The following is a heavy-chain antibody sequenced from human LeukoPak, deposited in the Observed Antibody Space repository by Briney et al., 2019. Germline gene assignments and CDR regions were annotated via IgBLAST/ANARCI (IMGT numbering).Heavy chain of an antibody. Sequence: PSETLSLTCTVSGGSISSSSYYWGWIRQPPGKGLEWIGSIYYSGSTYYNPSLKSRVTISVDTSKNQFSLKLSSVTASDTAVYYCANRVGATGYWGQGTLATVSS. D-gene: IGHD1-26*01. V-gene: IGHV4-39*07. CDR2: IYYSGST. CDR3: ANRVGATGY. J-gene: IGHJ4*02. CDR1: GGSISSSSYY.